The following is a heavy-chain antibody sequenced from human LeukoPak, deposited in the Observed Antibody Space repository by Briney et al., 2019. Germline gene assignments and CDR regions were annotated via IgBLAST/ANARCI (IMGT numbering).Heavy chain of an antibody. CDR1: GFTFSSNY. CDR3: AREAVTRNYFDY. V-gene: IGHV3-53*01. D-gene: IGHD4-17*01. J-gene: IGHJ4*02. Sequence: GGSLRLSCAASGFTFSSNYMNWGRQAPGKGLEWVSVIYSGGSTYYSDSVKGRFTISRDNSKNTLYLQMNSLRAEDTAVYYCAREAVTRNYFDYWGQGTLVTVSS. CDR2: IYSGGST.